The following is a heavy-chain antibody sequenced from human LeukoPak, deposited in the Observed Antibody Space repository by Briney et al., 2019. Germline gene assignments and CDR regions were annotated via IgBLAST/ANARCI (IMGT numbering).Heavy chain of an antibody. Sequence: PSETLSLTCTVSGGSISSSSYYWGWIRQPPGKGLEWIGSIYYSGSTYYNPSLKSRVTISVDTSKNQFSLKLSSVTAADTAVYYCARDTVYSSGWYGYYYYYYMDVWGKGTTVTVSS. D-gene: IGHD6-19*01. CDR3: ARDTVYSSGWYGYYYYYYMDV. CDR2: IYYSGST. V-gene: IGHV4-39*07. CDR1: GGSISSSSYY. J-gene: IGHJ6*03.